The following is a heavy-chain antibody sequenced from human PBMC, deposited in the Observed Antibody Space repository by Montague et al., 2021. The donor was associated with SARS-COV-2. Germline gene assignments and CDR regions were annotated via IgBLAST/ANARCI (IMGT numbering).Heavy chain of an antibody. CDR3: ARSLDPSGTYYLAY. CDR2: IHYSGRN. CDR1: GGSIGSYY. J-gene: IGHJ4*02. V-gene: IGHV4-59*01. D-gene: IGHD3-10*01. Sequence: SETLSLTCSVSGGSIGSYYWSWLRQPPGKGLEWVGHIHYSGRNTYSPSFKSRVTISIDTPKNQFSLKLRSVTAADTAVYYCARSLDPSGTYYLAYWGQGTLVTVSS.